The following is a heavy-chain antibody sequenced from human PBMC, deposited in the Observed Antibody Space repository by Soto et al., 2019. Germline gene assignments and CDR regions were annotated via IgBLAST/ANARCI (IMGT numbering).Heavy chain of an antibody. V-gene: IGHV3-48*02. J-gene: IGHJ4*02. D-gene: IGHD5-12*01. CDR1: GFTFSTYS. CDR2: ISSSTSTI. CDR3: ARRGSGYGQNDY. Sequence: EVQLVESGGGLVQPVGSLRLSCAASGFTFSTYSMNWVRQAPGKGLEWVSYISSSTSTIYYADSVKGRFTISRDNAKNSIYLQMNSLRDEDTAVYYCARRGSGYGQNDYWGQGTLVTVSS.